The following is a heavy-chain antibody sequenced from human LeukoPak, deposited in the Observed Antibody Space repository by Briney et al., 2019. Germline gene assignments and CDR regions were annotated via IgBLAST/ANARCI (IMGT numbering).Heavy chain of an antibody. CDR3: AREGEGLGILDY. V-gene: IGHV4-30-2*01. J-gene: IGHJ4*02. Sequence: SSETLSLTCAVSGGSISSGGYSWSWIRQPPGKGLERIGYIYHSGSTYYNPSLKSRVTISVDRSKNQFSLKLSSVTAADTAVYYCAREGEGLGILDYWGQGTLVTVSS. CDR2: IYHSGST. CDR1: GGSISSGGYS. D-gene: IGHD7-27*01.